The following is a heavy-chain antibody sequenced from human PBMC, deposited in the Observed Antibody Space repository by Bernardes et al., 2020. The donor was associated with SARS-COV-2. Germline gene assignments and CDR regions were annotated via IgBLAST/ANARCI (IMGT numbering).Heavy chain of an antibody. CDR1: GGSISSYY. J-gene: IGHJ5*02. Sequence: SETLSLTCTVSGGSISSYYWSWIRQPPGKGLEWIGYIYYSGSTNYNPSLKSRVTISVDTSKNQFSLKLSSVTAADTAVYYCARYRYCSGGSCYGPIPPNWFDPWGQGTLVTVSS. CDR3: ARYRYCSGGSCYGPIPPNWFDP. CDR2: IYYSGST. V-gene: IGHV4-59*01. D-gene: IGHD2-15*01.